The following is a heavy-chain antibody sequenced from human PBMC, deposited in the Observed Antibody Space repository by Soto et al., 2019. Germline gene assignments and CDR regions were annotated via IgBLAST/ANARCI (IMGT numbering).Heavy chain of an antibody. J-gene: IGHJ4*02. CDR2: INSDGSTT. D-gene: IGHD3-10*01. Sequence: EVQLVESGGGLVQPGGSLRLSCAASGFTFSSYWMHWVRQAPGKGLVWVSRINSDGSTTTYAGSVKGRFTISRDNAKXXXXXXXXXXXXXXXXVYYCARDFGMGFGVRGADYWGQGTLVTVSS. CDR3: ARDFGMGFGVRGADY. CDR1: GFTFSSYW. V-gene: IGHV3-74*01.